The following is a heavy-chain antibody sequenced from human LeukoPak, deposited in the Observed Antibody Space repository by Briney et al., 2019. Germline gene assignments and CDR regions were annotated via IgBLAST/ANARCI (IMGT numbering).Heavy chain of an antibody. V-gene: IGHV1-18*01. J-gene: IGHJ6*02. Sequence: GASVKVSCKASGYTFTSYGISWVRQAPGQGLEWMGWINAYNGNTNYAQKLQGRVTMTTDTSTSTAYMELRSLRSDDTAVYYCARGITGTLYYYYYGVDVWGQGTTVTVSS. CDR1: GYTFTSYG. D-gene: IGHD1-20*01. CDR3: ARGITGTLYYYYYGVDV. CDR2: INAYNGNT.